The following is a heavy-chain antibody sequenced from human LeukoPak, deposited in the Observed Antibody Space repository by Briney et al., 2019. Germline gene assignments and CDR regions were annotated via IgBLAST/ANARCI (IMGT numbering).Heavy chain of an antibody. CDR3: AVFGGYDFDY. D-gene: IGHD5-12*01. CDR1: GFTFSSYA. CDR2: ISSSSSYI. Sequence: GGSLRLSCAASGFTFSSYAMSWVRQAPGKGLEWVSSISSSSSYIYYADSVKGRFTISRDNAKNSLYLQMNSLRAEDTAVYYCAVFGGYDFDYWGQGTLVTVSS. J-gene: IGHJ4*02. V-gene: IGHV3-21*01.